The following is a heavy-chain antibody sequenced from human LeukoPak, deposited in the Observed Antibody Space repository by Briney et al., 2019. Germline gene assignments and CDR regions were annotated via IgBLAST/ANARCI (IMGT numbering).Heavy chain of an antibody. CDR2: ISHGGIT. CDR1: GDSISSRNW. Sequence: SETLSLTCAVSGDSISSRNWWNWVRQSPGKGLDWVGEISHGGITKYNPSLKNRVTISKDNSRNEFSLKLNSVTAADTAVYFCARSAGWWSLDYWGQGALVTASA. D-gene: IGHD2-8*02. J-gene: IGHJ4*02. CDR3: ARSAGWWSLDY. V-gene: IGHV4-4*02.